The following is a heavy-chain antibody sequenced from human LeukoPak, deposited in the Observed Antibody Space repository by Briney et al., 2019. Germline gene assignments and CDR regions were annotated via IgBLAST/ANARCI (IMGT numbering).Heavy chain of an antibody. V-gene: IGHV3-30*02. CDR2: IRFDGSVK. D-gene: IGHD6-19*01. J-gene: IGHJ4*01. CDR1: GFTFRSYG. Sequence: GGSLRLSCAASGFTFRSYGIHGVREAPGKGLEWGAFIRFDGSVKYYADSVKGRFTISRDNSKNTLYLQMNNVRAEDTAVYYCAKDLYGSGWAPDYWGHGTLLTVSS. CDR3: AKDLYGSGWAPDY.